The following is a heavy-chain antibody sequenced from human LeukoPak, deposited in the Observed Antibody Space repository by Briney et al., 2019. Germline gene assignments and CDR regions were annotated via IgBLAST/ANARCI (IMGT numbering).Heavy chain of an antibody. CDR1: GYTFTSYY. CDR2: INPNSGGT. J-gene: IGHJ4*02. V-gene: IGHV1-2*02. Sequence: ASVKVSCKASGYTFTSYYMHWVRQAPGQGLEWMGWINPNSGGTNYAQKFQGRVTMTRDTSISTAYMELSRLRSDDTAVYYCARGPYYGSGSYSIWGQGTLVTVSS. D-gene: IGHD3-10*01. CDR3: ARGPYYGSGSYSI.